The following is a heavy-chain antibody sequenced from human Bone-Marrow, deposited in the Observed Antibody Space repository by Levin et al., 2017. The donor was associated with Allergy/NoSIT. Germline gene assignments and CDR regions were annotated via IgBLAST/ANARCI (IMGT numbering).Heavy chain of an antibody. CDR1: GFTFSSYS. Sequence: GESLKISCAASGFTFSSYSMNWVRQAPGKGLEWVSSISSSSSYIYYADSVKGRFTISRDNAKNSLYLQMNSLRAEDTAVYYCARAHSSGWTHREYYFDYWGQGTLVTVSS. V-gene: IGHV3-21*01. D-gene: IGHD6-19*01. CDR2: ISSSSSYI. CDR3: ARAHSSGWTHREYYFDY. J-gene: IGHJ4*02.